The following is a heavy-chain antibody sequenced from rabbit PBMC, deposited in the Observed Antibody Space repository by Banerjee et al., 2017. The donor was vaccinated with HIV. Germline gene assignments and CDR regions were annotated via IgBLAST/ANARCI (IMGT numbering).Heavy chain of an antibody. CDR1: GLDFSGSYY. V-gene: IGHV1S40*01. J-gene: IGHJ4*01. D-gene: IGHD4-1*01. Sequence: QSLEESGGDLVQPEGSLTLTCKASGLDFSGSYYVCWVRQAPGKGLEWISCISDAGSDNIVYATWAKGRFTISKTSSTTVTLQMTSLTAADTATYFCARAASGGNPSTLWGPGTLVTVS. CDR3: ARAASGGNPSTL. CDR2: ISDAGSDNI.